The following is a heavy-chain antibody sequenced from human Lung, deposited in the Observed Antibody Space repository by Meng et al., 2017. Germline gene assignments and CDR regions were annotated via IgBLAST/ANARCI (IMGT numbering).Heavy chain of an antibody. J-gene: IGHJ5*02. D-gene: IGHD3-10*01. CDR2: IYHSGST. CDR1: GGSISSSNW. V-gene: IGHV4-4*02. CDR3: ARGSITMVRGVSVFDP. Sequence: QGHVQEPGPGLVKPSGTLFLTCDVSGGSISSSNWWSWVRQPPGKGLEWIGEIYHSGSTNYNPSLKSRVTISVDKSKNQFSLKLSSVTAADTAVYYCARGSITMVRGVSVFDPWGQGTLVTVSS.